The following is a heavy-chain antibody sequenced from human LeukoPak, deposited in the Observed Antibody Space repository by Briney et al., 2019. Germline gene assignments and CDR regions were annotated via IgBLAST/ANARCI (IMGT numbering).Heavy chain of an antibody. V-gene: IGHV1-2*05. CDR2: MTLNSGGT. CDR1: GYTLRGDY. Sequence: ASVKVSCKVSGYTLRGDYINTVPLAPRPRLKGKGRMTLNSGGTNYAQKIQGRVTMTRETSINSAYLELSRLRSVDTGEYYGARVGLELPIDYWGQGTLVTVSS. CDR3: ARVGLELPIDY. D-gene: IGHD1-26*01. J-gene: IGHJ4*02.